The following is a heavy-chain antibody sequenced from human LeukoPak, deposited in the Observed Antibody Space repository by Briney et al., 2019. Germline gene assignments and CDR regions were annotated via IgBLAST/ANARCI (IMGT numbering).Heavy chain of an antibody. J-gene: IGHJ6*03. CDR3: ARGVNYYYYYYMDV. Sequence: SETLSLTCTVSGGSISSYYWSWIRQPPGKGLEWIGYIYYSGSTNYNPSLKSRVTISVDTSKNQFSLKLSSVTAADTAVYYCARGVNYYYYYYMDVWGKGTTVTVSS. V-gene: IGHV4-59*01. CDR2: IYYSGST. D-gene: IGHD5/OR15-5a*01. CDR1: GGSISSYY.